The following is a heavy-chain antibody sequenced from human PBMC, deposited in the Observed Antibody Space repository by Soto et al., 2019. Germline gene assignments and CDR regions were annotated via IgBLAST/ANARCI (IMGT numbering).Heavy chain of an antibody. Sequence: SETLSLTCTVSGGSISSGGYYWSWIRQQPGKGLEWIGYIYYSGSTYYNPSLKSRVTISVDTSKNQFSLKLSSVTAADTAVYYCARESEDLTSNFDYWGQGTLVTVSS. J-gene: IGHJ4*02. V-gene: IGHV4-31*03. CDR2: IYYSGST. CDR1: GGSISSGGYY. CDR3: ARESEDLTSNFDY.